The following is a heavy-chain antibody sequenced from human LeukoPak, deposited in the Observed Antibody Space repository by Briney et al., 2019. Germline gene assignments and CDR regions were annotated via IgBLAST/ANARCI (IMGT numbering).Heavy chain of an antibody. CDR3: ARDSSGYYYANFDY. J-gene: IGHJ4*02. Sequence: GASVKVSCKASGYTFTSYAMHWVRQAPGQRLEWMGWINAGNGNTKYSQKFQGRVTITRDTSASTAYMELSSLRSEDTAVYYCARDSSGYYYANFDYWGQGTLVTVSS. CDR1: GYTFTSYA. D-gene: IGHD3-22*01. CDR2: INAGNGNT. V-gene: IGHV1-3*01.